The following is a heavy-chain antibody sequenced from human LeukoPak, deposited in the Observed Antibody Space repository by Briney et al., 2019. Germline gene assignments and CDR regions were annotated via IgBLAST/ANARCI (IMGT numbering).Heavy chain of an antibody. D-gene: IGHD6-13*01. V-gene: IGHV1-8*03. Sequence: ASVKVSCKASGYTFTSYDINWVLHAPGRGLEWMGWMNPNSGNTGYAQKFQGRVTITRNTSISTAYMELSSLRSEDTAVYYCARGAGIAAAGTPPYYYYYYMDVWSKGTTVTVSS. CDR3: ARGAGIAAAGTPPYYYYYYMDV. CDR1: GYTFTSYD. J-gene: IGHJ6*03. CDR2: MNPNSGNT.